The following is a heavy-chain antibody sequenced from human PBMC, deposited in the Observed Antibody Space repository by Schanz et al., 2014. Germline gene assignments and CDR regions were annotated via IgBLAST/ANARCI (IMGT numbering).Heavy chain of an antibody. J-gene: IGHJ3*02. CDR3: AKDPHRDYGGKPQAFDI. CDR1: GFTFSAYG. CDR2: IWYDGNNK. D-gene: IGHD4-17*01. V-gene: IGHV3-33*06. Sequence: QVQLVESGGGVVQPGRSLRLSCAASGFTFSAYGMHWVRQAPGKGVEWVAVIWYDGNNKYYADSVKGRFTISRDNSKNTLYLQMNSLRAEDTALYYCAKDPHRDYGGKPQAFDIWGQGTMVTVSS.